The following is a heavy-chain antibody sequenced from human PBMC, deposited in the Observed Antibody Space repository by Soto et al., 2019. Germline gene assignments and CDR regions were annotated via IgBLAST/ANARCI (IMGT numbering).Heavy chain of an antibody. D-gene: IGHD6-19*01. J-gene: IGHJ4*02. CDR2: INTGDGNT. CDR1: GYTFSTYS. Sequence: QVQLVQSGAKVKKPGASVKVSCKASGYTFSTYSMHWMRLAPGQRPEWIGWINTGDGNTKYSEKFQGRVTITRDTSASTGYMELSSLRSEDTAVYYCARDSGFFEYWGQGTLVTVSS. V-gene: IGHV1-3*04. CDR3: ARDSGFFEY.